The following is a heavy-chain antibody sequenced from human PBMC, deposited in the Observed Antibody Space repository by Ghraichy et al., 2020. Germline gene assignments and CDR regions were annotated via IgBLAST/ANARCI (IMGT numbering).Heavy chain of an antibody. J-gene: IGHJ2*01. CDR1: GFSFRSYE. V-gene: IGHV3-48*03. CDR3: ATGYFDF. Sequence: GGSLRLSCAASGFSFRSYEMNWVRQAPGKGLEWLSYIDNSGTTINYADSVRGRFTISRDNAKNTLYLQMDSLRAEDTAVYYCATGYFDFWGRGTLVTVSS. D-gene: IGHD2-8*02. CDR2: IDNSGTTI.